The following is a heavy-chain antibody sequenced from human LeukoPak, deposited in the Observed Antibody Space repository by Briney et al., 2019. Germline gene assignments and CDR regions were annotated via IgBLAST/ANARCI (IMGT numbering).Heavy chain of an antibody. V-gene: IGHV3-21*01. CDR3: ARDCADIVVVPAAIDSSSGDY. CDR2: ISSSGSYI. J-gene: IGHJ4*02. CDR1: GFTFSSYS. Sequence: GGSLRLSCAASGFTFSSYSMNWVRQAPGKGLEWVSSISSSGSYIYYADSVKGRFTISRDNAKNSLYLQMNSLRAEDTAVYYCARDCADIVVVPAAIDSSSGDYWGQGTLVTVSS. D-gene: IGHD2-2*02.